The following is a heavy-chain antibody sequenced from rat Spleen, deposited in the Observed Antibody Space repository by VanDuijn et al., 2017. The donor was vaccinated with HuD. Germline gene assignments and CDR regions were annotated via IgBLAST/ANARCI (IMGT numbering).Heavy chain of an antibody. CDR3: TTFSDYATSPFAY. V-gene: IGHV5-46*01. D-gene: IGHD1-6*01. CDR2: ISTSGGST. CDR1: GFTFSSFP. J-gene: IGHJ3*01. Sequence: EVHLVESGGGLVLPGRSVKLSCIASGFTFSSFPMAWVRQAPTKGLEWVATISTSGGSTYYRDSVKGRFTVSGDNAKSTLYLQMDSLRSEDTATYYCTTFSDYATSPFAYWGRGALVTVSS.